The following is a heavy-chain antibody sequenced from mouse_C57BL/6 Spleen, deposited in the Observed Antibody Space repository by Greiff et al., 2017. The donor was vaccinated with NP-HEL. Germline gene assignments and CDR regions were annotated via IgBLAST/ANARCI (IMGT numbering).Heavy chain of an antibody. V-gene: IGHV6-3*01. J-gene: IGHJ2*01. CDR1: GFTFSNYW. CDR3: TGGGLFFDY. CDR2: IRLKSDNYAT. Sequence: EVLLVESGGGLVQPGGSMKLSCVASGFTFSNYWMNWVRQSPEKGLEWVAQIRLKSDNYATHYAESVKGRFTISRDDYKSSVYLQMNNLRAEDTGIYYCTGGGLFFDYWGQGTTLTVSS. D-gene: IGHD3-3*01.